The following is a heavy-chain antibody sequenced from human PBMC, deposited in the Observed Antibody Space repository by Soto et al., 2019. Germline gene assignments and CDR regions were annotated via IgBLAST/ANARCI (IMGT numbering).Heavy chain of an antibody. V-gene: IGHV4-59*01. CDR1: GGSISGYY. CDR2: VYYSGGA. Sequence: XATLSLTCTVCGGSISGYYWSWIGQPPGKGLEWIGNVYYSGGAKYNPSVKRRVSISVDTSKNQFSLNLSSVTAADTAVYYCTRDRDGRMTTTPYYYYGMDVCGPGITVTVSS. CDR3: TRDRDGRMTTTPYYYYGMDV. J-gene: IGHJ6*02. D-gene: IGHD1-1*01.